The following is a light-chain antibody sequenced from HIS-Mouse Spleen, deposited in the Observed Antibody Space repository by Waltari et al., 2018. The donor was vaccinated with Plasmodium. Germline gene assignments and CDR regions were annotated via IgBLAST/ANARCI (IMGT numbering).Light chain of an antibody. V-gene: IGKV3-15*01. CDR3: QQYNNWSFT. Sequence: EIVMTQSPATLSVSPGERATLSCRASQSVSSNLAWYQQNPGQAPRLIIYGASTRATGIPARFSGSGSGTEFTLTISSLQSEDFAVYYCQQYNNWSFTFGPGTKVDIK. CDR2: GAS. CDR1: QSVSSN. J-gene: IGKJ3*01.